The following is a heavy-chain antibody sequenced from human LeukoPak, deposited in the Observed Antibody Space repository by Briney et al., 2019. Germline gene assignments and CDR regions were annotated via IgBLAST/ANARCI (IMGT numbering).Heavy chain of an antibody. V-gene: IGHV4-39*07. CDR3: ARGQYYDFWSGYYYYFDY. CDR1: GGSISSSSYY. CDR2: IYYSGST. Sequence: KPSETLSLTCTVSGGSISSSSYYWGWIRQPPGKGLEWIGSIYYSGSTYYNPSLKSRVTISVDTSKNQFSLKLSSVTAADTAVYYCARGQYYDFWSGYYYYFDYWGQGTLVTVSS. D-gene: IGHD3-3*01. J-gene: IGHJ4*02.